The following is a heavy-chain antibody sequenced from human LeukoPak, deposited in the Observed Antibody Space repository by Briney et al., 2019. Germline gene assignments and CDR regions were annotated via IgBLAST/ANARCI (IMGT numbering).Heavy chain of an antibody. J-gene: IGHJ4*02. CDR1: GGSISSSNW. V-gene: IGHV4-4*02. CDR2: IYHSGST. D-gene: IGHD1-26*01. Sequence: PSDTLSLTCAVSGGSISSSNWWSWVRQPPGKGLEWIGEIYHSGSTNYNPSLKSRVTISVDKSKNQFSLKLSSVTAADTAVYYCARGEVGATLLRVFDYWGQGTLVTVSS. CDR3: ARGEVGATLLRVFDY.